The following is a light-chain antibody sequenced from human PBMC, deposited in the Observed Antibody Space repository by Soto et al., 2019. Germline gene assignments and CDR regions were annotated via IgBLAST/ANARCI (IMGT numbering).Light chain of an antibody. CDR1: SSDVGGYNY. CDR3: SSYTSSSTRV. CDR2: DVR. Sequence: QSALTQPASVSGSPGQSSTISCTGTSSDVGGYNYVSWYQQHPGKAPKLMIYDVRNRPSGVSNRFSGSKSGNTASLTISGLQAEDEADYSCSSYTSSSTRVFGGGTKLTVL. J-gene: IGLJ2*01. V-gene: IGLV2-14*01.